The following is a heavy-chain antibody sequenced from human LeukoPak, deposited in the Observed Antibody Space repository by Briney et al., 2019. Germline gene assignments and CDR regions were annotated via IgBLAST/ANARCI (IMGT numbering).Heavy chain of an antibody. V-gene: IGHV4-39*07. J-gene: IGHJ4*02. Sequence: PSETLSLTCTVSGGSISSSSYYWGWIRQPPGKGLEWIGSIYYSGSTYYNPSLKSRVTISVDTSKNQFSLKLSSVTAADTAVYYCARAHKWLYYYFDYWGQGTLVTVSS. D-gene: IGHD6-19*01. CDR2: IYYSGST. CDR3: ARAHKWLYYYFDY. CDR1: GGSISSSSYY.